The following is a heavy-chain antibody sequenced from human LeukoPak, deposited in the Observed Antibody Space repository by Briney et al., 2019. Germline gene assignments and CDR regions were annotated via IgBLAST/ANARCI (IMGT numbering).Heavy chain of an antibody. Sequence: GGSLRLSCGASGFTFSSNVMHWVRQAPGRGLEWVAMISYDGGSKYYADSVKGRFSISRDDSKNTAYLQMNSLKTEDTAVYYCTRHDYYGSGSYSAHWGQGTLVTVSS. D-gene: IGHD3-10*01. CDR1: GFTFSSNV. J-gene: IGHJ4*02. CDR2: ISYDGGSK. V-gene: IGHV3-30-3*01. CDR3: TRHDYYGSGSYSAH.